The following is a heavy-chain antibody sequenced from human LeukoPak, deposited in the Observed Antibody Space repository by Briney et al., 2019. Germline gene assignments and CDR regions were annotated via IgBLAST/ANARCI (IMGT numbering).Heavy chain of an antibody. Sequence: ASVKVSCQASGGTFSIYAISWVRQAPGQGLEWMGGIIPIFGTANYAQKFQGRVTITADESTSTAYMELSSLRSEDTAVYYCARGSSSWYSAFDIWGQGTMVTVSS. CDR2: IIPIFGTA. CDR1: GGTFSIYA. V-gene: IGHV1-69*13. J-gene: IGHJ3*02. D-gene: IGHD6-13*01. CDR3: ARGSSSWYSAFDI.